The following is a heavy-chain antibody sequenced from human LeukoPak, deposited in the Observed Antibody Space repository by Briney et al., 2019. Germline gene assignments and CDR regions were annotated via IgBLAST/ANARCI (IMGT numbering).Heavy chain of an antibody. V-gene: IGHV3-23*01. Sequence: LTGGSLRLSCAASGFTFGRSAMSWVRQAPGKGLEWVSTVTGSGSDTYYADSVKDRFTISRDNSKNTVYLQMNSLRAEDTAVYYCAKIYTAVELSFDYWGQGTLVTVSS. D-gene: IGHD6-19*01. CDR3: AKIYTAVELSFDY. CDR2: VTGSGSDT. CDR1: GFTFGRSA. J-gene: IGHJ4*02.